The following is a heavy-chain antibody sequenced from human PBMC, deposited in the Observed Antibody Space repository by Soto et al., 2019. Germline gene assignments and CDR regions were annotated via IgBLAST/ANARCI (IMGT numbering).Heavy chain of an antibody. Sequence: QVQLVESGGGVVQPGRSLRLSCAASGFTFSSYAMHWVRQAPGKGLEWVAVISYDGSNKYYADSVKGRFTISRDNSKNTLYLQMNSLRAEDTAVYYCARDGTGSRELEGYYYSMDVWGQGTTVTVSS. CDR1: GFTFSSYA. CDR2: ISYDGSNK. V-gene: IGHV3-30-3*01. CDR3: ARDGTGSRELEGYYYSMDV. J-gene: IGHJ6*02. D-gene: IGHD1-1*01.